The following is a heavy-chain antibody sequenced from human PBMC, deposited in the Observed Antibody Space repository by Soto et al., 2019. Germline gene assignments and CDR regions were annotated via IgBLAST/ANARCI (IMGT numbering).Heavy chain of an antibody. V-gene: IGHV3-23*01. CDR3: AKGRSSGWYKVYYFDY. CDR1: GFTFSSYA. D-gene: IGHD6-19*01. J-gene: IGHJ4*02. CDR2: ISGSGGST. Sequence: GGSLRLSCAASGFTFSSYAMSWVRQAPGKGLEWVSAISGSGGSTYYADSVKGRFTISRDNSKNTLYLQMNSLRAEDTAVYYCAKGRSSGWYKVYYFDYWGQGTLVTVSS.